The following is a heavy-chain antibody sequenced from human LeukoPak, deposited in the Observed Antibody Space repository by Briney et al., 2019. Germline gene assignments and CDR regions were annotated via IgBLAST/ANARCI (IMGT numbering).Heavy chain of an antibody. CDR1: GGTFSSYA. CDR3: ARVSYYYDSSGYPLYYYYGMDV. Sequence: ASVKVSCKASGGTFSSYAISWVRQAPGQGLEWMGGIIPIFGTANYAQKFQGRVTITADESTSTAYMELSSLRSEDTAVYYCARVSYYYDSSGYPLYYYYGMDVWGQGTTVTVSS. J-gene: IGHJ6*02. CDR2: IIPIFGTA. D-gene: IGHD3-22*01. V-gene: IGHV1-69*13.